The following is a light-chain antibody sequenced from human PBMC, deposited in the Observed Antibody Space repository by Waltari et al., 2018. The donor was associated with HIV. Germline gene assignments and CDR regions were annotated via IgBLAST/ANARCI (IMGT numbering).Light chain of an antibody. Sequence: QSVLTQPPSVSAAPGQKVTIPCPGSSSHIGKNYVCWYQQLPGTAPKLLIYDNNKRPSGIPDRFSGSKSGTSATLGITGLQTGDEADYYCGTWDSSLSAWVFGGGTKLTVL. CDR2: DNN. CDR1: SSHIGKNY. V-gene: IGLV1-51*01. CDR3: GTWDSSLSAWV. J-gene: IGLJ3*02.